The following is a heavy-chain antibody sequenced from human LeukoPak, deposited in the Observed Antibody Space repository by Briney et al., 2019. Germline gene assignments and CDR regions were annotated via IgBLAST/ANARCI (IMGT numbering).Heavy chain of an antibody. Sequence: SETLSLTCAVYGWSFSGYYWSWIRQPPGKGLEWIGEINHSGSTNYNPSLKSRVTISVDTSKNQFSLKLSSVTAADTAVYYCARKLPYCSSTSCYTGGWFDPWGQGTLVTVSS. J-gene: IGHJ5*02. D-gene: IGHD2-2*02. CDR1: GWSFSGYY. V-gene: IGHV4-34*01. CDR3: ARKLPYCSSTSCYTGGWFDP. CDR2: INHSGST.